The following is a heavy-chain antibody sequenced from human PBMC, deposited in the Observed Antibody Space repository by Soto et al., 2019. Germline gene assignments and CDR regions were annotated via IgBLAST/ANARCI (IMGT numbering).Heavy chain of an antibody. CDR2: ISAYNGTT. J-gene: IGHJ4*02. V-gene: IGHV1-18*01. CDR3: ARDPPRPDY. Sequence: QVQLVQSGAEVKKPGASVKVSCKASGYTFASYAISWMRQAPGQGLEWMGWISAYNGTTNYAQKLQGRVTMTTDTSTSIGYMELMSLRSDDTAVYYCARDPPRPDYWRQGTLVTVSS. CDR1: GYTFASYA.